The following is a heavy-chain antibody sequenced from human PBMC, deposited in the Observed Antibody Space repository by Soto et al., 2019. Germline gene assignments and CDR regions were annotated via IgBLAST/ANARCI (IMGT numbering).Heavy chain of an antibody. CDR3: AKYTGYESLFYFDS. Sequence: PSETLSLTCIVSGGSISSDYWVWIRQPPGKGLEWIGYIFYAGAINYNPSLKSRVTISIDASEKQFSLNLTSVTAADTAFYYCAKYTGYESLFYFDSWGRGLQVTVSS. J-gene: IGHJ4*01. CDR2: IFYAGAI. CDR1: GGSISSDY. D-gene: IGHD5-12*01. V-gene: IGHV4-59*12.